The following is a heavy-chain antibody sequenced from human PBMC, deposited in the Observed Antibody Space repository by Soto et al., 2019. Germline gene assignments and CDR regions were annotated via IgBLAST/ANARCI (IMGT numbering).Heavy chain of an antibody. V-gene: IGHV1-46*01. D-gene: IGHD3-22*01. CDR3: ARADSYYISGFYYDC. CDR1: GYIFTNHY. J-gene: IGHJ4*02. Sequence: QVQLVQSGAEVKKPGASVKVSCKASGYIFTNHYIHWVRQAPGQRREWMGIINPSGGSTNYLQKFQGRITMTRDTSTSTVDMELSSLSSEYTGVYFCARADSYYISGFYYDCGGQGSLVTVSS. CDR2: INPSGGST.